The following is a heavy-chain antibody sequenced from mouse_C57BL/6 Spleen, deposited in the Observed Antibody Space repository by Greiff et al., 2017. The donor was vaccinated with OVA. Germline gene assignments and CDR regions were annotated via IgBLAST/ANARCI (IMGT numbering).Heavy chain of an antibody. CDR3: ARSGEGVAMDY. CDR1: GYTFTDYY. V-gene: IGHV1-26*01. Sequence: EVQLQQSGPELVKPGASVKISCKASGYTFTDYYMNWVKQSHGKSLEWIGDINPNNGGTSYNQKFKGKATLTVDKSSSTAYMELRSLTSEDSAVYYCARSGEGVAMDYWGQGTSVTVSS. D-gene: IGHD3-2*02. CDR2: INPNNGGT. J-gene: IGHJ4*01.